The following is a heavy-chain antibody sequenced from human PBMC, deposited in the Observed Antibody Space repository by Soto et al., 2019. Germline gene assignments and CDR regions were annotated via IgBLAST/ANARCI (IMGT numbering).Heavy chain of an antibody. D-gene: IGHD3-3*01. J-gene: IGHJ6*02. Sequence: PGGSLRLSCAASGFTFSSYGMHWVRQAPGKGLEWVAVISYDGSNKYYADSVKGRFTISRDNSKNTLYLQMNSLRAEDTAVYYCAKVLGFRGYDFWSGSYYGMDVWGQGTTVTVSS. CDR2: ISYDGSNK. CDR3: AKVLGFRGYDFWSGSYYGMDV. CDR1: GFTFSSYG. V-gene: IGHV3-30*18.